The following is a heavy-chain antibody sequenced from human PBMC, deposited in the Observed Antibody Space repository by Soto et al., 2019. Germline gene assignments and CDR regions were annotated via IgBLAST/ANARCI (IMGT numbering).Heavy chain of an antibody. CDR1: GGSISSYY. Sequence: PSETLSLTCTVSGGSISSYYWSWIRQPPGKGLEWIGYIYYSGSTNYNPSLKSRVTISVDTSKNQFSLKLSSVTAADTAVYYCARDTNSGWPDYWSQGTLVTVSS. V-gene: IGHV4-59*01. J-gene: IGHJ4*02. CDR2: IYYSGST. D-gene: IGHD6-19*01. CDR3: ARDTNSGWPDY.